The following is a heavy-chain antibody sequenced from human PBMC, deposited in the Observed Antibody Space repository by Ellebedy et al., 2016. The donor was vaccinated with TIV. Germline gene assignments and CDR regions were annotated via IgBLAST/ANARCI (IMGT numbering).Heavy chain of an antibody. D-gene: IGHD3-10*01. CDR2: IGIADDT. J-gene: IGHJ3*02. CDR3: TRDGGRFGDLGRDAFDI. V-gene: IGHV3-13*01. Sequence: GGSLRLXXAASGFTFSNYDMHWVRQTTGKSLEWVSTIGIADDTYYSGSVKGRFTISRENAESSLYLQMNSLRAGDTAVYYCTRDGGRFGDLGRDAFDIWGQGTTVIVSS. CDR1: GFTFSNYD.